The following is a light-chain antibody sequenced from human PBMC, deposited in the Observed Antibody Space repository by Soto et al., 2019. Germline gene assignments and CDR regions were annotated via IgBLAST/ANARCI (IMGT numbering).Light chain of an antibody. J-gene: IGKJ2*01. CDR2: GAS. V-gene: IGKV1-9*01. CDR1: QAIFNY. CDR3: QQLNSHPRT. Sequence: DIQLTQSPIFLSASVGDRVTISCRASQAIFNYLAWYQQKPGKAPNLLIFGASTLQSGVPSRFRGSGSGKKFPFKIRSLPAGGFATYYCQQLNSHPRTFGQGTKVDIK.